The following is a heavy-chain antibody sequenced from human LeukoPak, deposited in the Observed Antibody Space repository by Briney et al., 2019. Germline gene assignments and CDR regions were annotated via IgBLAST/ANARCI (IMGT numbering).Heavy chain of an antibody. CDR3: ARGYCSSTRCYTLAAAGTFYYYYMDV. CDR1: GGSFSGYY. V-gene: IGHV4-34*01. D-gene: IGHD2-2*02. Sequence: PSETLSLTCAVYGGSFSGYYWSWIRQPPGKGLEWIGEINHCGSTKNNPSLKSRVTISVDTSKNQFSLKLNSVTAADTAVYYCARGYCSSTRCYTLAAAGTFYYYYMDVWGKGTTVTVSS. J-gene: IGHJ6*03. CDR2: INHCGST.